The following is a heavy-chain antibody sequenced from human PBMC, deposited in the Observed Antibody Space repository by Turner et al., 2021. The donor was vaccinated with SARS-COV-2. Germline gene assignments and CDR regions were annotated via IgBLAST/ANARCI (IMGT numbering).Heavy chain of an antibody. J-gene: IGHJ4*02. D-gene: IGHD3-22*01. CDR1: GFTFSSYA. CDR3: ARVGAGVTMIVVVSGKSYYFDY. CDR2: ISGSGGST. Sequence: EVQLLESGGGLVHPGGSLRLSCASSGFTFSSYAMSWVRQAPGKGLDWVSAISGSGGSTYYADSVKGRFTISRDHSKNTLYLQMNSLRAEDTAVYYCARVGAGVTMIVVVSGKSYYFDYWGQGTLVTVSS. V-gene: IGHV3-23*01.